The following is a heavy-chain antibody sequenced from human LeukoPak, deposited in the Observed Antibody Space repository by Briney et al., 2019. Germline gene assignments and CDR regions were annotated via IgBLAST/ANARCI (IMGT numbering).Heavy chain of an antibody. CDR2: INPNSGST. CDR3: ARHHCSGGSCYSGLDY. D-gene: IGHD2-15*01. J-gene: IGHJ4*02. V-gene: IGHV1-2*02. CDR1: GYTFTGYY. Sequence: PSVKVSCKACGYTFTGYYMHWVRQAPGQGLEWMGWINPNSGSTNYAQKFQGRGTMTRDTSISTAYLELSRLRSDDTAVYYCARHHCSGGSCYSGLDYWGQGTLVTGSS.